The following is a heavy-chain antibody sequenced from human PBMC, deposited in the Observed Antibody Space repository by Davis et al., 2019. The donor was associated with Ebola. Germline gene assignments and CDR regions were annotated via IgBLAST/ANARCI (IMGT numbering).Heavy chain of an antibody. CDR3: TRAIARRRYGSWFDP. Sequence: ASVKVSCKASGYNFTTHDSNWVRQDTGQGLEWMGWMNPNSGNTGYAQNFQGRVTMTRDTSITTAYMELSSLSSDDTAVYYCTRAIARRRYGSWFDPWGQGTPVTVSS. CDR2: MNPNSGNT. CDR1: GYNFTTHD. V-gene: IGHV1-8*01. D-gene: IGHD5-18*01. J-gene: IGHJ5*02.